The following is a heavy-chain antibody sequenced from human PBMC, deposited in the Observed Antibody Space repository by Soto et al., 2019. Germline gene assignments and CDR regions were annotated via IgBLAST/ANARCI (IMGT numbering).Heavy chain of an antibody. CDR2: VYHTGRT. CDR1: GGSFKSGGYS. V-gene: IGHV4-61*08. D-gene: IGHD3-3*01. CDR3: ARDFAYFDS. Sequence: SETLSLTCTVSGGSFKSGGYSWSWIRQPPGKGLEWIGYVYHTGRTSYNPSLKSRVSISMDTSKNQFSLNLDSVTAADTAVYFCARDFAYFDSWGQGTLVTVSS. J-gene: IGHJ4*02.